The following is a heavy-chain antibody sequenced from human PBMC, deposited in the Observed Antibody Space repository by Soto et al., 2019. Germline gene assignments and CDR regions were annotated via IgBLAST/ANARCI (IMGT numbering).Heavy chain of an antibody. CDR1: GYTFTSHY. Sequence: DSVKVSCKASGYTFTSHYMPWVRQAPGQGLEWMGIINPRGGSTSYAQKFQGRVTMTRDTSTSTVYMELSSLRSEDTAVYYCARGNCSGGSCYLFDYWGQGTLVTASS. CDR2: INPRGGST. D-gene: IGHD2-15*01. V-gene: IGHV1-46*01. CDR3: ARGNCSGGSCYLFDY. J-gene: IGHJ4*02.